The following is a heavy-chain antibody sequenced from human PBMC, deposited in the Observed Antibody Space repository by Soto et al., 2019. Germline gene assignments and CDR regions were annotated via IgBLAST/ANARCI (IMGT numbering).Heavy chain of an antibody. CDR2: IYYSGST. V-gene: IGHV4-31*03. Sequence: QVQLQESGPGLVKPSQTLSLTCTVSGGSISSGGYYWSWIRQHPGKGLEWIGYIYYSGSTYYNPSLKSRVTISVDTSKNQFYLQLSSVTAADTAVYYCARDYGDYLDAFDIWGQGTMVTVSS. CDR3: ARDYGDYLDAFDI. J-gene: IGHJ3*02. D-gene: IGHD4-17*01. CDR1: GGSISSGGYY.